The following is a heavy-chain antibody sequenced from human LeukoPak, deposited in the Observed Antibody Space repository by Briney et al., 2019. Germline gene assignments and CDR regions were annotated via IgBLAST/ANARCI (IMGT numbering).Heavy chain of an antibody. D-gene: IGHD6-13*01. CDR1: GYTLTELS. J-gene: IGHJ6*04. CDR2: FDPEDGET. V-gene: IGHV1-24*01. CDR3: ATDIQLGIAAAGLLTDV. Sequence: GASVKVSCKVSGYTLTELSMHWVRQAPGKGLEWMGGFDPEDGETIYAQKFQGRVTMTEDTSTDTAYMELSSLRSEDTAVYYCATDIQLGIAAAGLLTDVWGKGTTVTVSS.